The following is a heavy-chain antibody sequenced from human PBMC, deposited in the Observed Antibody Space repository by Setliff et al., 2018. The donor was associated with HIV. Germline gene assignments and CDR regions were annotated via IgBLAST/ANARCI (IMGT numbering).Heavy chain of an antibody. J-gene: IGHJ6*03. CDR1: GYSISSGYY. V-gene: IGHV3-21*01. Sequence: ETLSLTCAVSGYSISSGYYWGWIRQPPGKGLEWVSSISYGSTYIYQSDLVRGRFTISRDDAKKSLYLQMNSLGAEDTAVYFCARSGGIGNYHWDVWGKGTTVTVSS. D-gene: IGHD3-16*01. CDR2: ISYGSTYI. CDR3: ARSGGIGNYHWDV.